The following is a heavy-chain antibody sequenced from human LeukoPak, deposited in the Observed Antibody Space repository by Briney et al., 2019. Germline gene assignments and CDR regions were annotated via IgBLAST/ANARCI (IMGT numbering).Heavy chain of an antibody. J-gene: IGHJ4*02. CDR3: ALPYYYDSSGQGDFDY. D-gene: IGHD3-22*01. CDR1: GFTLSSYA. CDR2: ISGSGGST. V-gene: IGHV3-23*01. Sequence: GGSLRLSCAASGFTLSSYAMSWVRQAPGKGLEWVSAISGSGGSTYYADSVKGRFTISRDNSKNTLYLQMNSLRAEDTAVYYCALPYYYDSSGQGDFDYWGQGTLVTVSS.